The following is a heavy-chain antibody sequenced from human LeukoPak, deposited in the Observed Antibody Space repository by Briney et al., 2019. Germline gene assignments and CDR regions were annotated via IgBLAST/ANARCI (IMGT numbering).Heavy chain of an antibody. Sequence: GASVKVSCKPSGYTFNGFYLQWVRQAPGQGLQWMGWINPKNGATKYSQSFRGRVTMTRDTSIDTAYMELSSLTSDDTAIYYCAIPTHRITVTTAIDHWGQGTLVTVSS. D-gene: IGHD4-17*01. V-gene: IGHV1-2*02. CDR2: INPKNGAT. J-gene: IGHJ4*02. CDR1: GYTFNGFY. CDR3: AIPTHRITVTTAIDH.